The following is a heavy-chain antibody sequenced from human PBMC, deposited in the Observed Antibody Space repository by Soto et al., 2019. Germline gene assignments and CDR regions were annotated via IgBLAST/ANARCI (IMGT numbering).Heavy chain of an antibody. Sequence: SETLSLTCTVSGCSISSYYWSWIRQPPGKGLEWIGYIYYSGSTNYNPSLKSRVTISVDTSKNQFSLKLSSVTAADTAVYYCASGHDFWSGYPTNNNWFDPWGQGTLVTVSS. CDR3: ASGHDFWSGYPTNNNWFDP. CDR2: IYYSGST. J-gene: IGHJ5*02. CDR1: GCSISSYY. V-gene: IGHV4-59*01. D-gene: IGHD3-3*01.